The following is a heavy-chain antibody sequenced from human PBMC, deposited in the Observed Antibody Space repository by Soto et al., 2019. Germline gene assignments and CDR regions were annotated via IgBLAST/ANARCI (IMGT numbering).Heavy chain of an antibody. V-gene: IGHV4-59*01. D-gene: IGHD3-10*01. CDR2: IYYSGST. CDR3: ARAPYYYGSGSFPPPYYYGMDV. CDR1: GGSISSYY. Sequence: SETLSLTCTVSGGSISSYYWSWIRQPPWKGLEWIGYIYYSGSTNYNPSLKSRVTISVDTSKNQFSLKLSSVTAADTAVYYCARAPYYYGSGSFPPPYYYGMDVWGQGTTVTVSS. J-gene: IGHJ6*01.